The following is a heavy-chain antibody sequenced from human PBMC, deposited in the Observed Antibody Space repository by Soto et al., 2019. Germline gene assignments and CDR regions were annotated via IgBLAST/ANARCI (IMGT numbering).Heavy chain of an antibody. Sequence: VQLLESGGGLVQPGGSLRLSCAASGFTFSSYAMSWVRQAPGKGLEWVSAISGTGGTTYYADSVKGRFTISRDNSRNTLHLQMNSVRAEDTAIYYCAKFFVETGGSSGWPWSFHFWGQGTLVTVSS. J-gene: IGHJ4*02. V-gene: IGHV3-23*01. D-gene: IGHD6-25*01. CDR3: AKFFVETGGSSGWPWSFHF. CDR1: GFTFSSYA. CDR2: ISGTGGTT.